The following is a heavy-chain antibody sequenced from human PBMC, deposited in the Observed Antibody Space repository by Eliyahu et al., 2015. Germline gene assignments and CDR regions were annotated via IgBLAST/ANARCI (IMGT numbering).Heavy chain of an antibody. CDR3: ARNTNYYYGMDV. CDR1: GGSLSSYY. CDR2: IYYSGSX. J-gene: IGHJ6*02. D-gene: IGHD2/OR15-2a*01. Sequence: QVQLQESGPGLVKPSXTLSLTCXVXGGSLSSYYWSWIRQPPGKGLEWIGYIYYSGSXNYNPSLKSRVTISVDTSKNQFSLKLSSVTAADTAVYYCARNTNYYYGMDVWGQGTTVTVSS. V-gene: IGHV4-59*01.